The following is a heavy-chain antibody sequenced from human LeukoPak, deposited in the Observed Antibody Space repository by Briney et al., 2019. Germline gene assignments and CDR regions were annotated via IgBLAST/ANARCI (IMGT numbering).Heavy chain of an antibody. CDR1: GYSLSSGFF. Sequence: SETLSLTCTVSGYSLSSGFFCDWIRQSPGKGLEWIGSFSHRGGSYHNPSLRSRVTISVDTSKNQFSLKLLSVTAADTAVYYCARAQDFSDSSGPNYLDFWGQGILVTVSS. CDR3: ARAQDFSDSSGPNYLDF. J-gene: IGHJ4*02. CDR2: FSHRGGS. D-gene: IGHD3-22*01. V-gene: IGHV4-38-2*02.